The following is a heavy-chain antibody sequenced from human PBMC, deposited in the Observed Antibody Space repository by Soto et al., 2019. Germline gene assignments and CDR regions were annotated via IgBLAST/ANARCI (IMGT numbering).Heavy chain of an antibody. CDR1: DNTFTHYG. V-gene: IGHV1-18*01. CDR2: ISGYNGNT. CDR3: AATGVNYFGLDV. Sequence: QVRLVQSGSEVKKLGASVKVSCKSSDNTFTHYGINWVRQAPGQGLEWMGWISGYNGNTKYAQKFQDRVTMTADTSTRTAFMEVRSLTSDDPGVYFCAATGVNYFGLDVWGQGTTVTVSS. D-gene: IGHD1-1*01. J-gene: IGHJ6*02.